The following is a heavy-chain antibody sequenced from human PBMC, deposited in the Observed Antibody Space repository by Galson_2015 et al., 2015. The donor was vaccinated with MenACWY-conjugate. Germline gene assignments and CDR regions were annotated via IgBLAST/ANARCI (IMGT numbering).Heavy chain of an antibody. V-gene: IGHV3-48*04. D-gene: IGHD6-6*01. CDR1: GFTFSSYN. J-gene: IGHJ5*02. CDR3: AKSLGIAARGPNWFDP. CDR2: ISSGSSTM. Sequence: SLRLSCAASGFTFSSYNMNWVRQAPGKGLEWVSYISSGSSTMYYADSVNGRFTISRDNAKNSLYLQMNSLRAEDTAVYYCAKSLGIAARGPNWFDPWGQGTLVTVSS.